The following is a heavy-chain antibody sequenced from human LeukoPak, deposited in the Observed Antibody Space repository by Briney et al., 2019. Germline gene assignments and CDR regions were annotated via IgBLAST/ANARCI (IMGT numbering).Heavy chain of an antibody. D-gene: IGHD2-15*01. Sequence: GGSLRLSCAASGFTFSSYGMHWVRQAPGQGLEWMGIINPSGGSTSYAQKFQGRVTMTRDTSTSTVYMELSSLRSEDTAVYYCAYCSGGSCYGDWFDPWGQGTLVTVSS. CDR2: INPSGGST. CDR1: GFTFSSYG. J-gene: IGHJ5*02. V-gene: IGHV1-46*03. CDR3: AYCSGGSCYGDWFDP.